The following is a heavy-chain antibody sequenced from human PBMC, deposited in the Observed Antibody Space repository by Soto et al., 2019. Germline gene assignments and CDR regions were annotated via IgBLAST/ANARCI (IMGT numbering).Heavy chain of an antibody. J-gene: IGHJ4*02. D-gene: IGHD1-20*01. CDR1: GGSIGGYY. CDR2: IYYSGST. CDR3: ASLRITASKATFDY. V-gene: IGHV4-59*08. Sequence: PSETLSLTCTVSGGSIGGYYGSWIRQPPGKGLEWIGYIYYSGSTNYNPSLKSRVTISVDTSKNQFSLKLSSVTAADTAVYYCASLRITASKATFDYWGQGTLVTVSS.